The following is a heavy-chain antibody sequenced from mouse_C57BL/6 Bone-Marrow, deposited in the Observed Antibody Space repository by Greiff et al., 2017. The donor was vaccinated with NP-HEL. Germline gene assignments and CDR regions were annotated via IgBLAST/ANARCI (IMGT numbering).Heavy chain of an antibody. D-gene: IGHD1-1*01. V-gene: IGHV1-55*01. CDR3: ARETLFTTVVGDY. CDR2: IYPGSGST. CDR1: GYTFTSYW. Sequence: QVHVKQPGAELVKPGASVKMSCKASGYTFTSYWITWVKQRPGQGLEWIGDIYPGSGSTNYNEKFKSKATLTVDTSSSTAYMQLSSLTSEDSAVYYCARETLFTTVVGDYWGQGTTLTVSS. J-gene: IGHJ2*01.